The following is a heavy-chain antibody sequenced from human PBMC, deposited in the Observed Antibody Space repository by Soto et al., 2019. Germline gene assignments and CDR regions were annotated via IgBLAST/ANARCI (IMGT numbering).Heavy chain of an antibody. Sequence: QVQLVQSGAEVKKPGASVKVSCKASGYNLNSYAVTWVRQAPGHGLEWMGWISPYHGNADYPQKFQDRVTVTTETSTSSVYMEVRSLRPDDTAVYYCARMRGYDYGDHWCQGTLVTVSS. J-gene: IGHJ4*02. D-gene: IGHD5-12*01. CDR2: ISPYHGNA. CDR3: ARMRGYDYGDH. CDR1: GYNLNSYA. V-gene: IGHV1-18*01.